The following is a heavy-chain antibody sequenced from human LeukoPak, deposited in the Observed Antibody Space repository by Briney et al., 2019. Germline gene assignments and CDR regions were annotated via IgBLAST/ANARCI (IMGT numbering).Heavy chain of an antibody. V-gene: IGHV1-46*01. CDR2: INPSGGST. CDR1: GYTFASYY. CDR3: ARDSPGGRIAARPWDY. Sequence: ASVKVSCKASGYTFASYYMHWVRQAPGQGLEWMGIINPSGGSTSYAQKFQGRVTMTRDTSTSTVYMELSSLRSEDTAVYYCARDSPGGRIAARPWDYWGQGTLVTVSS. J-gene: IGHJ4*02. D-gene: IGHD6-6*01.